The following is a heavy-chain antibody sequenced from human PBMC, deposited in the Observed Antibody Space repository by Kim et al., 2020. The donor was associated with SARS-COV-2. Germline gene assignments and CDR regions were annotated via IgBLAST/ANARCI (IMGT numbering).Heavy chain of an antibody. V-gene: IGHV4-39*01. CDR3: ARRGAIAAAGTYYFDY. Sequence: SLKGRVTISVDTSKNQFSLKLSSVTAADTAVYYCARRGAIAAAGTYYFDYWGQGTLVTVSS. J-gene: IGHJ4*02. D-gene: IGHD6-13*01.